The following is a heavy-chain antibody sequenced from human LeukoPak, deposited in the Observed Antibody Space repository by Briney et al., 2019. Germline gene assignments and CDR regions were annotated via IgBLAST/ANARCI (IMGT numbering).Heavy chain of an antibody. CDR1: EFTFNSYN. CDR2: INHSGST. J-gene: IGHJ6*03. CDR3: ARVGYYYYYLDV. Sequence: GSLRLSCAASEFTFNSYNMNWVRQPPGKGLEWIGEINHSGSTNYNPSLKSRVTISVDTSKIHFSIKLSSVAAADTAVYYCARVGYYYYYLDVWGKGTTVTVSS. V-gene: IGHV4-34*01.